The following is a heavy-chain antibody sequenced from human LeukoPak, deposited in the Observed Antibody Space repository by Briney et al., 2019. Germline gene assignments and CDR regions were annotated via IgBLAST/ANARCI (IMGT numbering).Heavy chain of an antibody. CDR2: ISSSSSYI. J-gene: IGHJ4*02. Sequence: GGSLRLSCAASGFTFSSYSMNWVRQAPGKGLEWVSSISSSSSYIYYADSVKGRFTISRDNSKNTLYLQMNSLRAEDTAVYYCAKDPTIFGVVLIDYRGQGTLVTVSS. D-gene: IGHD3-3*01. V-gene: IGHV3-21*04. CDR3: AKDPTIFGVVLIDY. CDR1: GFTFSSYS.